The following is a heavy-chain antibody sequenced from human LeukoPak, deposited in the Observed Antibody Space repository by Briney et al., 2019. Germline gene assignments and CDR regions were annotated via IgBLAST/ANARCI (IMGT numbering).Heavy chain of an antibody. CDR2: MSGSGRST. J-gene: IGHJ5*02. CDR1: GFTFSSFT. V-gene: IGHV3-23*01. Sequence: GGSLRLSCAASGFTFSSFTMSWVRQAPGKGLEWVSAMSGSGRSTYYADSVKGRFTISRDNSKNTLYLQMDSLRADDTAVYYCANWGRFDPWGQGTLVTVSS. D-gene: IGHD3-16*01. CDR3: ANWGRFDP.